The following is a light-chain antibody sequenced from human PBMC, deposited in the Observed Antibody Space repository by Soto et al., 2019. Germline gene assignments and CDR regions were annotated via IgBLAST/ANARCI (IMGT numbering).Light chain of an antibody. Sequence: QSVLTQPPSASGSPGQSVTISCTGTSSDVADYNYVSWYQQYPGKAPKLMIYEVSKRPSGVPDRFSGSKSGNTASLTVSGLQAEDEADSYCSSYAGSNNWVFGGGTKLTVL. CDR2: EVS. J-gene: IGLJ3*02. CDR3: SSYAGSNNWV. CDR1: SSDVADYNY. V-gene: IGLV2-8*01.